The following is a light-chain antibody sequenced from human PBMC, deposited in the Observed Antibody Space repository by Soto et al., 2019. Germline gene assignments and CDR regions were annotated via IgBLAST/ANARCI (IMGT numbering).Light chain of an antibody. CDR2: VNT. CDR1: DSNIGAGYS. V-gene: IGLV1-40*01. J-gene: IGLJ2*01. Sequence: QSVLTQPPSVSGAPGQRVTFSCTGSDSNIGAGYSVNWYQQIPGTAPQLLVYVNTNRPSGVPDRFSGSTSGTIASLAITGLQAEDEADYYCQSYDIRLNGLTFGLGTKLTVL. CDR3: QSYDIRLNGLT.